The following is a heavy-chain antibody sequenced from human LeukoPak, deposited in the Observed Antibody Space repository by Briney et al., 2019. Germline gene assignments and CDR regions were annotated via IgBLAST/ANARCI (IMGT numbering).Heavy chain of an antibody. Sequence: GGSLRLSCAASGYSFSTYAMSWVRQAPGKGLEGVSTISGSGGSTFYAESVKGRFTISRDNSKNTLYLQVNSLRVEDTAIYYCATTSRTIGYWGEGTLVTVSS. V-gene: IGHV3-23*01. CDR1: GYSFSTYA. CDR2: ISGSGGST. D-gene: IGHD1-14*01. CDR3: ATTSRTIGY. J-gene: IGHJ4*02.